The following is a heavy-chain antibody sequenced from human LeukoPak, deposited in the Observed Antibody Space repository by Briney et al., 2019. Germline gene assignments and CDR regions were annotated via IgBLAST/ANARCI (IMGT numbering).Heavy chain of an antibody. CDR2: IYYSGST. Sequence: PSQTLSLTCTVSGGSISSGGYYWSWIRQHPGKGLEWIGYIYYSGSTYYNPSLKSRVTISVDTSKNQFSLKLSSVTAADTAVYYCARDSVEYYDFWSGSSPHDALDIWGQGTMVTVSS. J-gene: IGHJ3*02. CDR1: GGSISSGGYY. CDR3: ARDSVEYYDFWSGSSPHDALDI. D-gene: IGHD3-3*01. V-gene: IGHV4-31*03.